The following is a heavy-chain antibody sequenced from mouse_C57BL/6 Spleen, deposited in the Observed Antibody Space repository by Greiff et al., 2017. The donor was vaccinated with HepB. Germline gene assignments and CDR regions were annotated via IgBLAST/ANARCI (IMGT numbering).Heavy chain of an antibody. J-gene: IGHJ1*03. CDR2: IDPETGGT. CDR3: TRDSSHWYFDV. Sequence: VQLQQSGAELVRPGASVTLSCKASGYTFTDYEMHWVKQTPVHGLEWIGAIDPETGGTAYNQKFKGKAILTADKSSSTAYMELRSLTSEDSAVYYCTRDSSHWYFDVWGTGTTVTVST. V-gene: IGHV1-15*01. CDR1: GYTFTDYE. D-gene: IGHD1-1*01.